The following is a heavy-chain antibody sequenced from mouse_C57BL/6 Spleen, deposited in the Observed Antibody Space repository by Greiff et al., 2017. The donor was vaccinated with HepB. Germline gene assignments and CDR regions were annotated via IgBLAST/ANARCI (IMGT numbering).Heavy chain of an antibody. D-gene: IGHD1-1*01. J-gene: IGHJ3*01. Sequence: VKLQQPGAELVKPGASVKMSCKASGYTFTSYWITWVKQRPGQGLEWIGDIYPGSGSTNYNEKFKSKATLTVDTSSSTAYMQLSSLTSEDSAVYYCARDDYYGSSFWFAYWGQGTLVTVSA. CDR2: IYPGSGST. V-gene: IGHV1-55*01. CDR1: GYTFTSYW. CDR3: ARDDYYGSSFWFAY.